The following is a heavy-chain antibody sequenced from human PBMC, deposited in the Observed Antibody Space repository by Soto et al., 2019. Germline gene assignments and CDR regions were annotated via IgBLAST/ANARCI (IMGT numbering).Heavy chain of an antibody. V-gene: IGHV3-21*01. CDR2: ISSSSSYI. J-gene: IGHJ6*03. CDR1: GFTFSSYS. Sequence: EVQLVESGGGLVKPGGSLRLSCAASGFTFSSYSMNWVRQAPGKGLEWVSSISSSSSYIYYADSVKGRFTISRDNAKNSLYLQMNSLRAEDTAVYYCARDTIRRVMVRGVITNSYLDVWGKGTTVTVSS. D-gene: IGHD3-10*01. CDR3: ARDTIRRVMVRGVITNSYLDV.